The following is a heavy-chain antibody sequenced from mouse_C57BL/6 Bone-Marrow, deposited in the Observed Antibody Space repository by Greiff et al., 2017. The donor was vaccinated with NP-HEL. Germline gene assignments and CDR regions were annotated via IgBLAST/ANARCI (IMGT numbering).Heavy chain of an antibody. CDR1: GFTFSDYY. D-gene: IGHD2-2*01. J-gene: IGHJ4*01. CDR3: ARQGYYYAMDY. V-gene: IGHV5-12*01. CDR2: ISNGGGST. Sequence: VQLKESGGGLVQPGGSLKLSCAASGFTFSDYYMYWVRQTPEKRLEWVAYISNGGGSTYYPDTVKGRFTISRDNAKNTLYLQMSRLKSEDTAMYYCARQGYYYAMDYWGQGTSVTVSS.